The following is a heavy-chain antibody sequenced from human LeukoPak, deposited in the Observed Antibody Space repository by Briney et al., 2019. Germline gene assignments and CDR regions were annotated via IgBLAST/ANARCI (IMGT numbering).Heavy chain of an antibody. CDR1: GGSFSGYY. Sequence: SETLSLTCAVYGGSFSGYYWSWIRQPPGKGLEWIREINHSGSTNYNPSLKSRVTISVDTSKNQFSLKLSSVTAADTAVYYCASRGVSIAARTFDYWGQGTLVTVSS. V-gene: IGHV4-34*01. CDR2: INHSGST. J-gene: IGHJ4*02. D-gene: IGHD6-6*01. CDR3: ASRGVSIAARTFDY.